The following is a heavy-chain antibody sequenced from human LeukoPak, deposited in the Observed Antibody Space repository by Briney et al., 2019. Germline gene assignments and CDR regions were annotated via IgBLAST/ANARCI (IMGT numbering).Heavy chain of an antibody. CDR1: GFSVSSNY. CDR2: IYTGGNT. V-gene: IGHV3-66*01. Sequence: GGSLRLSCAASGFSVSSNYMSWVRQAPGKGLEWVSLIYTGGNTYYADSVKGRFTLSRDNSKNTVYLQMNSLRVEDTAMYYCASISDLLFYFDSWGQGTLVTVTS. CDR3: ASISDLLFYFDS. J-gene: IGHJ4*02.